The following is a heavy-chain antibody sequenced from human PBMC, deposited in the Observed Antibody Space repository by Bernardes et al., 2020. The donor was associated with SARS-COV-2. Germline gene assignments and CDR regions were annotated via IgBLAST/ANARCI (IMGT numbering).Heavy chain of an antibody. CDR3: AHRTSWYGYFDY. CDR1: GFSLSPSGVG. V-gene: IGHV2-5*02. CDR2: IYWDDDK. Sequence: SGPTLWKPTQTLTLTCPFSGFSLSPSGVGVGWIRQPPGKAMEWLALIYWDDDKRYSPSLKSRLTITKDTSKNQVVLTMTNMDPVDTATYYCAHRTSWYGYFDYWGQGTLVTVSS. D-gene: IGHD6-13*01. J-gene: IGHJ4*02.